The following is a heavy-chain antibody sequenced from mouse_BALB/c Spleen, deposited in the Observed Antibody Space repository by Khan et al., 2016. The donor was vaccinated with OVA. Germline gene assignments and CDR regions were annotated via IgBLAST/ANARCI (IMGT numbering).Heavy chain of an antibody. CDR1: GYSITSNYA. D-gene: IGHD1-1*01. CDR3: ARGNYYGYAMDY. J-gene: IGHJ4*01. V-gene: IGHV3-2*02. CDR2: ISYSGST. Sequence: VQLKESGPGLVKPSQSLSLTCTVTGYSITSNYAWNWIRQFPGNKLEWMGYISYSGSTSYNPSLKSRIYITRDTSKNQFFLQLSSVTTEDTATYSCARGNYYGYAMDYWGQGTSVTVSS.